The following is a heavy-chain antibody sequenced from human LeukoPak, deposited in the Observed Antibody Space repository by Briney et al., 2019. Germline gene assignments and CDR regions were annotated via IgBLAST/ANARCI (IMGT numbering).Heavy chain of an antibody. Sequence: GGSLRLSCAASGFTFSSYGMHWVRQAPGKGLEWVAVIWYDGSNKYYADSVKGRFTISRDNSKNTLYLQMNSLRAEDTAVYYCARSSTWNPSADFWGQGTLVTVSS. D-gene: IGHD6-13*01. CDR2: IWYDGSNK. J-gene: IGHJ4*02. CDR1: GFTFSSYG. V-gene: IGHV3-33*01. CDR3: ARSSTWNPSADF.